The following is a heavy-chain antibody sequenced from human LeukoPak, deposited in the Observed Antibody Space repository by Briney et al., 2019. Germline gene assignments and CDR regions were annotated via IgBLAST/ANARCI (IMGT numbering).Heavy chain of an antibody. CDR1: GGTFSSYA. V-gene: IGHV1-2*02. D-gene: IGHD2-15*01. CDR3: ARVTRRGSCLDY. J-gene: IGHJ4*02. Sequence: GSSVKVSCKASGGTFSSYAISWVRQAPGQGLGWMGWINPNSGGTNYAQKFQGRVTMTRDTSISTAYMELSRLRSDDTAVYYCARVTRRGSCLDYWGQGTLVTVSS. CDR2: INPNSGGT.